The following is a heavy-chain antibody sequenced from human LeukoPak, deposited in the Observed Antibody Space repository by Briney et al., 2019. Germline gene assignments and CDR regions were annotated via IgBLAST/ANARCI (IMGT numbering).Heavy chain of an antibody. CDR3: AKDRTYGSGWTNLEY. Sequence: PGGSLRLSCAASAFTFSAYAMHWLRQAQGKGLEWVAVISNDGSNKHYEDSLKGSFTISRDNSKNTLYLQMNSLRVEDSAVYYCAKDRTYGSGWTNLEYWGQGTLVTVSS. CDR1: AFTFSAYA. CDR2: ISNDGSNK. V-gene: IGHV3-30*18. J-gene: IGHJ4*02. D-gene: IGHD6-19*01.